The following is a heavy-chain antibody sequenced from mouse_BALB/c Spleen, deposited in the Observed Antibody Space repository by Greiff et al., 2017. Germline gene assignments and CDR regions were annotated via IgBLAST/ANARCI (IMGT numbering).Heavy chain of an antibody. CDR3: ASAGGHLYYAMDY. J-gene: IGHJ4*01. CDR1: GFTFSSYT. V-gene: IGHV5-17*02. D-gene: IGHD3-1*01. CDR2: ISSGSSTI. Sequence: EVKLVESGGGLVQPGGSLKLSCAASGFTFSSYTMSWVRQAPEKGLEWVAYISSGSSTIYYADTVKGRFTISRDNPKNTLFLQMTSLGSEYTAMYYCASAGGHLYYAMDYWGQGTSVTVSS.